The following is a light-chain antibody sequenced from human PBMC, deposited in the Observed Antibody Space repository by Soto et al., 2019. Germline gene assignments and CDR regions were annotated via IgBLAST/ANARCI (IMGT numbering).Light chain of an antibody. J-gene: IGLJ1*01. CDR2: VGY. V-gene: IGLV2-11*01. Sequence: QSVLTQLRSVSGSPRQSGTIACTGTNRDVGAYNYVSWYEQHLDKHSKLIIDVGYSRPSGVPDPFSVSKSDNTDTLAISGLQAEDEADYFCCSYAGTYSYVCGAGTKVTVL. CDR3: CSYAGTYSYV. CDR1: NRDVGAYNY.